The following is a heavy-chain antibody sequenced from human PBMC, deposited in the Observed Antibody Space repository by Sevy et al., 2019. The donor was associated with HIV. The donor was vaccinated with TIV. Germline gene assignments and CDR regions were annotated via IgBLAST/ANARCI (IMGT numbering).Heavy chain of an antibody. CDR2: VSYDGSTK. V-gene: IGHV3-30*18. Sequence: GGSLRLSCAASGFTFSNYGMHWVRQAPGKGLEWVAVVSYDGSTKYYADFVKGRFTISRDNSKNTGYLQMNTLRTEDTALYCGAKGSKATDSFFDLWGQGTMVTVSS. CDR1: GFTFSNYG. D-gene: IGHD1-1*01. J-gene: IGHJ3*01. CDR3: AKGSKATDSFFDL.